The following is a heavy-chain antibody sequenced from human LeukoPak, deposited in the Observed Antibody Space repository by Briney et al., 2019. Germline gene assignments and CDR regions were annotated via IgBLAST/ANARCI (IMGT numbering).Heavy chain of an antibody. Sequence: SEILSLTCTVSGGSISTYFWSWIRQPPGQGLEWIGHIYLSGSTNYNPSPQSRVTISVDTSKNPFSLTLRSVTAADTAVYYCARLNLGYCSGGSCYPGWFDPWGQGTLVTVSS. CDR1: GGSISTYF. J-gene: IGHJ5*02. CDR3: ARLNLGYCSGGSCYPGWFDP. V-gene: IGHV4-59*08. D-gene: IGHD2-15*01. CDR2: IYLSGST.